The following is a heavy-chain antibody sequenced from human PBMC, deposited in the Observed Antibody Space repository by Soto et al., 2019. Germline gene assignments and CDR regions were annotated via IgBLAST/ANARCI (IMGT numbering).Heavy chain of an antibody. CDR2: INTGNGNT. CDR3: ARVKVGSGWVFDY. D-gene: IGHD6-19*01. CDR1: GYTFNNYA. Sequence: ASVKVSCKASGYTFNNYAMHWVRQAPGQSLEWMGWINTGNGNTKFSQKFQGRVSITRDTSASTAYMELSSLRSEDTAVYYYARVKVGSGWVFDYWGQGTLVTVSS. V-gene: IGHV1-3*04. J-gene: IGHJ4*02.